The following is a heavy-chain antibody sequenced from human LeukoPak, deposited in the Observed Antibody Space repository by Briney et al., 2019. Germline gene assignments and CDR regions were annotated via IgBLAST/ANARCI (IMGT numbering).Heavy chain of an antibody. J-gene: IGHJ4*02. CDR2: LSYDGSLK. V-gene: IGHV3-30-3*01. Sequence: GGPLRLSCAASGFTFSNYGMHWVRQTPGKGLEWVAVLSYDGSLKYYAAFVAGRFTISRDDSKNTVYLQMSSLRAEDTALYYCARDERQNHVSIDSWGQGTLVIVSS. CDR3: ARDERQNHVSIDS. CDR1: GFTFSNYG. D-gene: IGHD2/OR15-2a*01.